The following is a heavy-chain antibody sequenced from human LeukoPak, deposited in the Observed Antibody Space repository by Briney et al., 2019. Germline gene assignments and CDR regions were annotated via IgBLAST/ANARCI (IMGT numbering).Heavy chain of an antibody. Sequence: PGGSLRLSCAASGFPVTTKDMTWIRQAPGKGLEWVSVTYSGGSTFFADFVNGRFSISRDQSQNTLYLQMNSLRANDTAVYHCARAGDRGSHIDFWGQGTLVTVSS. J-gene: IGHJ4*02. CDR2: TYSGGST. D-gene: IGHD1-26*01. CDR3: ARAGDRGSHIDF. CDR1: GFPVTTKD. V-gene: IGHV3-66*01.